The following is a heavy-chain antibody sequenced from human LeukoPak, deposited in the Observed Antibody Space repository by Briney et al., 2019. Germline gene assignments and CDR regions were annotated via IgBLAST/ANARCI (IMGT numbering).Heavy chain of an antibody. J-gene: IGHJ6*03. D-gene: IGHD2-15*01. CDR3: ARDCSGDDGGGYYYYYMDV. V-gene: IGHV4-34*01. CDR2: INHSGST. Sequence: SETLSLTCAVYGGSFSGYYWSWIRQPPGKGLEWIGEINHSGSTNYNPSLKSRVTISVDTSKNQFSLKLSSVTAADTAVYYCARDCSGDDGGGYYYYYMDVWGKGTTVTVSS. CDR1: GGSFSGYY.